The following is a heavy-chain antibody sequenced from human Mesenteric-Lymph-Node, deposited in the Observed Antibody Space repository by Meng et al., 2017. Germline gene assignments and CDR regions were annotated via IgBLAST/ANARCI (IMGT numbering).Heavy chain of an antibody. V-gene: IGHV3-33*01. CDR2: IWYDGSNK. J-gene: IGHJ3*02. CDR3: ARDSLYCSGGSCYFADAFDI. D-gene: IGHD2-15*01. CDR1: GFPFSSYG. Sequence: TCAASGFPFSSYGMPWVRQAPGKGLEWVAVIWYDGSNKYYADSVKGRFTISRDNSKNTLYLQMNSLRAEDTAVYYCARDSLYCSGGSCYFADAFDIWGQGTMVTVSS.